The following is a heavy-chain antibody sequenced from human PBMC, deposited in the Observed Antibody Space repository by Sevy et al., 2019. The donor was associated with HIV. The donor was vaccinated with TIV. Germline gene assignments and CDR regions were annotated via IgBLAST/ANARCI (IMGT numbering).Heavy chain of an antibody. Sequence: GESLKISCAVSGFTFSSYWMSWVRQAPGKGLEWVANIKQDGGAQYYVDSVKGRFGISRDNAKNSLFLQMNSLRVEDTAVYYCARSTNSAALDYWGHGTPVTVSS. CDR2: IKQDGGAQ. CDR3: ARSTNSAALDY. V-gene: IGHV3-7*01. J-gene: IGHJ4*01. D-gene: IGHD2-2*01. CDR1: GFTFSSYW.